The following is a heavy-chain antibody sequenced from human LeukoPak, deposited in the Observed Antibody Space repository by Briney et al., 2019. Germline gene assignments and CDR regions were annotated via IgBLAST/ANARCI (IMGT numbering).Heavy chain of an antibody. J-gene: IGHJ3*02. Sequence: GESLKISCKGSGYSFTSYWIGWVRQMPGKGLGWMGIIYPGDSDTRYSPSFQGQVTISADKSTSTAYLQWSSLKASDTAMYYCALGYCSSTSCPRVGDIWGQGTMVTVSS. CDR3: ALGYCSSTSCPRVGDI. V-gene: IGHV5-51*01. D-gene: IGHD2-2*01. CDR2: IYPGDSDT. CDR1: GYSFTSYW.